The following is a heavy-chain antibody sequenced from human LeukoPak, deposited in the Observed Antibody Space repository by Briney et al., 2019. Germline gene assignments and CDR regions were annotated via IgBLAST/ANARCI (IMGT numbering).Heavy chain of an antibody. CDR2: INPHTGAA. CDR1: GYTFTENY. CDR3: ARGKSGYSP. D-gene: IGHD3-22*01. J-gene: IGHJ4*02. V-gene: IGHV1-2*02. Sequence: ASVKVSCKVSGYTFTENYIHWVRQTPGRGPEWMGLINPHTGAANYTQNFQGRVTLTRDTSSSTAYMHLSSLRSDDTAVYYCARGKSGYSPWGQGTPVAVSS.